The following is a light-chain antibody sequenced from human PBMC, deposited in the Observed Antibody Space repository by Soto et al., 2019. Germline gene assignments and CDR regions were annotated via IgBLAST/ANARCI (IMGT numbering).Light chain of an antibody. V-gene: IGKV3D-11*02. CDR2: GAS. J-gene: IGKJ5*01. CDR1: QSVSSK. Sequence: EIVMRQSPATLSVSPGEVSTLSCRASQSVSSKLAWYQQKPGQAPRLLIYGASNRATGIPARFSGSGSGTDFTLTISSLETEDFAVYYCQQRSNWHTITFGHGTRLEIK. CDR3: QQRSNWHTIT.